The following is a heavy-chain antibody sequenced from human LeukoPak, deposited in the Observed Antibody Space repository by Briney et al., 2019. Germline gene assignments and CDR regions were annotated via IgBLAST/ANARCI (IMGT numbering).Heavy chain of an antibody. D-gene: IGHD5-18*01. V-gene: IGHV4-59*08. CDR1: GGSISSPY. CDR3: ARHPTALVSYGFDP. CDR2: IYSIGST. J-gene: IGHJ5*02. Sequence: SETLSLTCTVSGGSISSPYWSWIRQPPGKGLEWIGYIYSIGSTNYNPSLKSRVTISVDTSKNQFSLKLSSVTAADTAIYYCARHPTALVSYGFDPWGQGTLVTVSS.